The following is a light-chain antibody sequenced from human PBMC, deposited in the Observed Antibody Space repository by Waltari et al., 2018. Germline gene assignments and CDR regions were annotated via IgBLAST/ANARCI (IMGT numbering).Light chain of an antibody. CDR1: SGHSTNI. CDR3: QTGGHGTWV. V-gene: IGLV4-69*01. Sequence: QLVLTQSPSASASLGASVKLTCTLSSGHSTNIIAWLQQQPEKATRFLMNVKSDGSHNKGVGIPDRFSGASSGAERYLTISSLQSEDEADYYCQTGGHGTWVFGGGTRLTVL. J-gene: IGLJ3*02. CDR2: VKSDGSH.